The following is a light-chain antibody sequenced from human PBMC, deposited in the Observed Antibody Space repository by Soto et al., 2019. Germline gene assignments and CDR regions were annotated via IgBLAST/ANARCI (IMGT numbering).Light chain of an antibody. J-gene: IGLJ2*01. V-gene: IGLV2-14*01. CDR2: DVS. CDR1: SSDVGGYEY. CDR3: ISYTNGDTVV. Sequence: QSAPTQPASVSGSPGQSITISCTGTSSDVGGYEYVSWYQQHPGKAPKLIVYDVSNRPSGVSMRFSGSKSGNTASLTISGLQAEDEADYYCISYTNGDTVVFGGGTKLTVL.